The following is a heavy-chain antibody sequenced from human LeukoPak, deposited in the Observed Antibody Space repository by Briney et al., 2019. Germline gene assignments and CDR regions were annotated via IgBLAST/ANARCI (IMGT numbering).Heavy chain of an antibody. CDR1: GGSISDGTYY. J-gene: IGHJ3*02. CDR3: ARDNASLRIVGMHDAFDI. D-gene: IGHD2/OR15-2a*01. V-gene: IGHV4-61*02. CDR2: VYTTGST. Sequence: SQTLSLTCTVSGGSISDGTYYWSWIRQPAGKGLEWIGRVYTTGSTNYNPSLKSRVTILLDTSKNQFSLKLTSVTAADTAVYYCARDNASLRIVGMHDAFDIWGQGTMVTVSS.